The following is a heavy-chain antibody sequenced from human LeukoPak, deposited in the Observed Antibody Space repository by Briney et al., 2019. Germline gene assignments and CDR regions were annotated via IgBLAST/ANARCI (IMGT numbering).Heavy chain of an antibody. J-gene: IGHJ4*02. CDR2: IIPIFGTP. Sequence: RXAPGQGLEWMGGIIPIFGTPNYAQNFQGRVTITADESTSTAYMELSSLRSEDTSVYYCASGSGSYYLWGQGTLVTVSS. CDR3: ASGSGSYYL. D-gene: IGHD3-10*01. V-gene: IGHV1-69*01.